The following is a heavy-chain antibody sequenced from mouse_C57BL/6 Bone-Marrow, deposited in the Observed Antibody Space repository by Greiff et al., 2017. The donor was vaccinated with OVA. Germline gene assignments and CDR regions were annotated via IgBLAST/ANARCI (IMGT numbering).Heavy chain of an antibody. V-gene: IGHV1-42*01. J-gene: IGHJ3*01. CDR1: GYSFTGYY. CDR2: IHPSTGGT. Sequence: VQLQQSGPELVKPGASVKISCKASGYSFTGYYMNWVKQSPEKGLEWIGEIHPSTGGTNYNQKFKAKATLTVDKSSSTAYMQLKSLTSEDSAVYYCARGGGYSGLAYWGQGTRVTVSA. D-gene: IGHD2-3*01. CDR3: ARGGGYSGLAY.